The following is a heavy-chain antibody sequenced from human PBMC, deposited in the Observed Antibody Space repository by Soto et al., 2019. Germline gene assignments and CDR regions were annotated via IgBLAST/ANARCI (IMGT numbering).Heavy chain of an antibody. Sequence: ASVKVSCKASGYTFTNNDSNWVRQAPGQGLEGIGWMNTNTNTTDYAEVFEGRVSLTWATSISTAYMQLNSMKIYYTAVYYCAREVVETSSLWLDPWGQGTLVTVSS. J-gene: IGHJ5*02. V-gene: IGHV1-8*01. CDR3: AREVVETSSLWLDP. D-gene: IGHD6-6*01. CDR2: MNTNTNTT. CDR1: GYTFTNND.